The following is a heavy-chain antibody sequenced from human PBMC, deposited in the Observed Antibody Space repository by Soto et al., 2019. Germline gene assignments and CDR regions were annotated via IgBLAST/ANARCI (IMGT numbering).Heavy chain of an antibody. J-gene: IGHJ6*02. Sequence: GESLKISCKGSGYSFTSYWVGWVRQMPGKGLEWMGIIYPGDSDTKYSPSLQGQVSISADTSISTANLQWTSLKASDTAMYYCARSRRGAYSSGWYSPSGYYNYGIDVWGQGTKVTVSS. CDR2: IYPGDSDT. D-gene: IGHD6-19*01. V-gene: IGHV5-51*01. CDR3: ARSRRGAYSSGWYSPSGYYNYGIDV. CDR1: GYSFTSYW.